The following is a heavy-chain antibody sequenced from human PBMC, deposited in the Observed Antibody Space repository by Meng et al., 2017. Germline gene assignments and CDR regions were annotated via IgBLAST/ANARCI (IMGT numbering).Heavy chain of an antibody. CDR3: ARDPRDFWSGYYISWFDP. CDR2: INSDGSST. CDR1: GFTFSSYW. Sequence: GGSLRLSCAASGFTFSSYWMHWVRQAPGKGLVWVSRINSDGSSTSYADSVKGRFTISRDNAKNTLYLQMNSLRAEDTAVYYCARDPRDFWSGYYISWFDPWGQGTLVT. J-gene: IGHJ5*02. D-gene: IGHD3-3*01. V-gene: IGHV3-74*01.